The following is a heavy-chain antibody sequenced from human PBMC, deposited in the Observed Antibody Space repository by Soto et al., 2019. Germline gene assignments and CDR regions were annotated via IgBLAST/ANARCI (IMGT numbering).Heavy chain of an antibody. CDR1: GFTFSSYG. CDR2: ISYDGSSK. V-gene: IGHV3-30*18. D-gene: IGHD2-15*01. Sequence: QVQLVESGGGVVQPGRSLRLSCAASGFTFSSYGMHWVRQAPGKGLEWVAVISYDGSSKYYADSVKGRFTISRDNSKNTLYLQMNSLRAEDTAVYYCAKEYCSGGSCYSDAFDIWGQGTMVTVSS. CDR3: AKEYCSGGSCYSDAFDI. J-gene: IGHJ3*02.